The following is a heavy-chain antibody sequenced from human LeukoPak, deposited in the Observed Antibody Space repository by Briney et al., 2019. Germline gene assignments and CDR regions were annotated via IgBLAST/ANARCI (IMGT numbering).Heavy chain of an antibody. CDR1: GGSFSGYY. CDR2: INHSGST. J-gene: IGHJ5*02. V-gene: IGHV4-34*01. D-gene: IGHD1-26*01. CDR3: AKIVGAPNWFDP. Sequence: PSETLSLTCAVYGGSFSGYYWSWIRQPPGEGLEWIGEINHSGSTNYNPSLKSRVTISVDTSKNQFSLNLISVTAADTAENYCAKIVGAPNWFDPWGQGTLVSVSS.